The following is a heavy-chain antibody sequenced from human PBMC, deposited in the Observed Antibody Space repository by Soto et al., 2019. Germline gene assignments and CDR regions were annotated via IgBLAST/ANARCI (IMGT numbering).Heavy chain of an antibody. CDR2: IYYSGST. CDR1: GVSLTSHY. J-gene: IGHJ6*02. CDR3: ARLRDRSGTASIYNGMDV. V-gene: IGHV4-59*11. Sequence: QVHLQESGPELVKPSETLSLTCRVSGVSLTSHYWTWIRQSPGKGLEWIGYIYYSGSTNYSPSLKGRLTMSIDTPSNQFSLNLSSVTAADTAIYYCARLRDRSGTASIYNGMDVWGPGTMVTVSS. D-gene: IGHD3-22*01.